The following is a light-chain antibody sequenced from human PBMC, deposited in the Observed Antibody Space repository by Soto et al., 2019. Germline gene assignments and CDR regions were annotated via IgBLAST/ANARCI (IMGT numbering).Light chain of an antibody. Sequence: EIVLTQSPGTLSLSPGERATLSCRASQSLSSTFLAWYQQKPGQAPRLLIYGASNRATGIPDRFSGSGSGTDFTLTINRLEPEDFAVYYCQQYGSSPLTFGQGTKVEIK. CDR1: QSLSSTF. CDR3: QQYGSSPLT. J-gene: IGKJ1*01. CDR2: GAS. V-gene: IGKV3-20*01.